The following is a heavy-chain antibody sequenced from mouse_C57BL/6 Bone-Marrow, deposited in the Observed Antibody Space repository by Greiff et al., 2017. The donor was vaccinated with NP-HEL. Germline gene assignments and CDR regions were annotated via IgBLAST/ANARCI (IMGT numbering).Heavy chain of an antibody. CDR1: GFTFSSYG. J-gene: IGHJ2*01. CDR3: ASHITTVVADFDY. Sequence: EVKLVESGGDLVKPGGSLKLSCAASGFTFSSYGMSWVRQTPDKRLEWVATISSGGSYTYYPDSVKGRFTISRDNAKNTLYLKMSSLKSEDTAMYYCASHITTVVADFDYWGQGTTLTVSS. V-gene: IGHV5-6*01. D-gene: IGHD1-1*01. CDR2: ISSGGSYT.